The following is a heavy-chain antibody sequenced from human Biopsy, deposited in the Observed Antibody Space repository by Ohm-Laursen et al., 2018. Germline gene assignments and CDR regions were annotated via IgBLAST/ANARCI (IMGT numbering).Heavy chain of an antibody. CDR3: ASGEGLRLGEFSHLDV. CDR1: GGSFTGHY. CDR2: ISHTGYT. Sequence: GTLSLTCPVSGGSFTGHYWTWIRQPPGKGLEWIGHISHTGYTSYKSSLKSRVTISLDTSRKHFSLRLTSLAAADTAVYYCASGEGLRLGEFSHLDVWGQGTTVTVSS. J-gene: IGHJ6*02. D-gene: IGHD3-16*02. V-gene: IGHV4-59*08.